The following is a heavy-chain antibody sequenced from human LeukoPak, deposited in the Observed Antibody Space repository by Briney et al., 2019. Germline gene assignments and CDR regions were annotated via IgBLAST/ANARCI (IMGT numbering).Heavy chain of an antibody. V-gene: IGHV3-30*18. J-gene: IGHJ4*02. CDR3: AKEGLYYYDSSGYTEGYFDY. Sequence: PGGSLRLSCAASGFTFSSYGMHWVRQAPGKGLEWVAVMSYGGSNKYYADSVKGRFTISRDNSKNTLYLQMNSLRAEDTAVYYCAKEGLYYYDSSGYTEGYFDYWGQGTLVTVSA. D-gene: IGHD3-22*01. CDR2: MSYGGSNK. CDR1: GFTFSSYG.